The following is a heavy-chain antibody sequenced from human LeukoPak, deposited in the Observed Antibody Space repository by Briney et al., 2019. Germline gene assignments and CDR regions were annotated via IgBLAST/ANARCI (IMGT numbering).Heavy chain of an antibody. CDR3: ARDSSSHAFDI. V-gene: IGHV3-30*04. Sequence: GGSLRLSCAASGFTFSSYAMHWVRQAPGKGLEWVAVISYDGSNKYYADSVKGRSTISRDNSKNTLYLQMNSLRAEDTAVYYCARDSSSHAFDIWGQGTMVTVSS. J-gene: IGHJ3*02. D-gene: IGHD6-13*01. CDR2: ISYDGSNK. CDR1: GFTFSSYA.